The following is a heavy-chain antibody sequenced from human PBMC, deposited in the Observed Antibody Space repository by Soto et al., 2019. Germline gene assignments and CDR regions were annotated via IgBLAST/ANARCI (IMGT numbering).Heavy chain of an antibody. V-gene: IGHV3-11*06. CDR2: ISSTSRHT. CDR3: ARASSAAGSRYFDY. J-gene: IGHJ4*02. D-gene: IGHD6-13*01. Sequence: QVHLVESGGGLVKPGGSLRLSCAASGFTFSDYYVTWIRQAPGKGLEWLSYISSTSRHTDYANSVKGRFTISRDNANNSLYLQMNSLRVDDTAVYFFARASSAAGSRYFDYWGQGALVTVSS. CDR1: GFTFSDYY.